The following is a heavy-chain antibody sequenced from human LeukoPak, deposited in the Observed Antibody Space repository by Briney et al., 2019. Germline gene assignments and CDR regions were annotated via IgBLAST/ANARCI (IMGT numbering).Heavy chain of an antibody. CDR1: GFTFSTYW. CDR3: ARIRGWPVYYFDY. D-gene: IGHD6-19*01. CDR2: IKNDGSEH. Sequence: GGSLRLSCAASGFTFSTYWMSWVRQAPGKGLEWVATIKNDGSEHFYVDSVKGRFTISRDNPYNSLHLQVNSLRAEDTAVYYCARIRGWPVYYFDYWGQGSLVTVSS. J-gene: IGHJ4*02. V-gene: IGHV3-7*01.